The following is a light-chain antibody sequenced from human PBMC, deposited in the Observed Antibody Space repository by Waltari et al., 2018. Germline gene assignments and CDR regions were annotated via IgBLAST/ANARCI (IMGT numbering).Light chain of an antibody. V-gene: IGLV1-44*01. CDR2: RSD. J-gene: IGLJ3*02. CDR1: ASNIGGTL. Sequence: QPVLTQPPSVSGTPGQRVTISCSGSASNIGGTLVNWYQQFRGKAPKLLIYRSDPRPSGFPARSAGSKSGTSASLAISGLQSEDEADDFCASWDDSLNGHWVCGGGTKVTVL. CDR3: ASWDDSLNGHWV.